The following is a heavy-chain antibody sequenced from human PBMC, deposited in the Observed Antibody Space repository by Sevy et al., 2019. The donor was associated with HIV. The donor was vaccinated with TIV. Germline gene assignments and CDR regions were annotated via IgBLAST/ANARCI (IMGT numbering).Heavy chain of an antibody. J-gene: IGHJ4*02. CDR3: TTDTSTGYFDWLLDFDY. Sequence: GGSLRLSCAASGFTFSSAWMSWVRQAPGKGLEWVGCIQSKTDGGTTDYAASVKGRFTISRDDSVNTTYLQMNSLTTDDTAVYYCTTDTSTGYFDWLLDFDYWGQGTLVTVSS. D-gene: IGHD3-9*01. CDR1: GFTFSSAW. V-gene: IGHV3-15*01. CDR2: IQSKTDGGTT.